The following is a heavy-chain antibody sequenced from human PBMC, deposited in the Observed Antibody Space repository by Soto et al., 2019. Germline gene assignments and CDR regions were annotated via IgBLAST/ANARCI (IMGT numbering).Heavy chain of an antibody. CDR3: ARRVCSGGSCYSYYYYDGMDV. CDR2: IIPIFGTA. J-gene: IGHJ6*02. D-gene: IGHD2-15*01. CDR1: GGTFSSYA. V-gene: IGHV1-69*01. Sequence: QVQLVQSGAEVKKPGSSVKVSCKASGGTFSSYAISWVRQAPGQGLEWMGGIIPIFGTANYAQKFQGRVTITADESTSTAYMELSSLRSEDTAVYYCARRVCSGGSCYSYYYYDGMDVWGQGTTVTVSS.